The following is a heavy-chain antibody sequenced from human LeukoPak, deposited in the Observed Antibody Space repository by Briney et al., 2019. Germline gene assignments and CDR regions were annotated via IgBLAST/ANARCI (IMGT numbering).Heavy chain of an antibody. CDR3: ATTLPGNYGSGSYTFDY. CDR2: IYTSGST. D-gene: IGHD3-10*01. J-gene: IGHJ4*02. V-gene: IGHV4-4*07. Sequence: SETLSLTCTVSGGSISSYYGSWIRQPAGKGLEWIGRIYTSGSTNYNPSLKSRVTMSVDTSKNQFSLKLSSVTAADTAVYYCATTLPGNYGSGSYTFDYWGQGTLVTVSS. CDR1: GGSISSYY.